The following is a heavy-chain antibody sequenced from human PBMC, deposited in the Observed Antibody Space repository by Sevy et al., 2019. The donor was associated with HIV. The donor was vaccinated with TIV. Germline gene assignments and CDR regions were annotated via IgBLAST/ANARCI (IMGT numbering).Heavy chain of an antibody. CDR2: IWFDGNKK. V-gene: IGHV3-33*01. CDR1: GFTFSNYN. D-gene: IGHD2-2*01. Sequence: GGSLRLSCAASGFTFSNYNMHWVRQAPGKGLEWVAAIWFDGNKKYYEDSVKGRFTSFRDNSKSTQYLQMSSLRADDTAVYYCVRESPSDWYLDSWGQGTLVTVSS. CDR3: VRESPSDWYLDS. J-gene: IGHJ4*02.